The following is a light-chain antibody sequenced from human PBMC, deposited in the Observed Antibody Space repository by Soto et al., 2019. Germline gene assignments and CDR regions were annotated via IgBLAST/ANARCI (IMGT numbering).Light chain of an antibody. J-gene: IGKJ4*01. V-gene: IGKV3-11*01. Sequence: ILLTQSPATLSLSPGERATLSCRASQSVSRYLVWYQQKPGKAPRLLIYDASNRATGIPARFSGSGSGTDFTLTISNLEPEDFEIYYCQHRSNWPLTFGGGTKVDIK. CDR2: DAS. CDR1: QSVSRY. CDR3: QHRSNWPLT.